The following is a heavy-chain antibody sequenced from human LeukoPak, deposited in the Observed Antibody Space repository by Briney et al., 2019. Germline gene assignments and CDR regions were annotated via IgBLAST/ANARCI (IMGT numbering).Heavy chain of an antibody. CDR1: GGSFSDYF. CDR2: INHSGRT. J-gene: IGHJ6*02. D-gene: IGHD2-2*01. CDR3: ARDVVVVPAAIHYGMDV. V-gene: IGHV4-34*01. Sequence: PSETLSLTCAVYGGSFSDYFWGWIRQPPGKGLEWIGGINHSGRTYYNPSLKSRVTISVDTSKYQFSLNLSSVTAADTAVYYCARDVVVVPAAIHYGMDVWGQGTTVTVSS.